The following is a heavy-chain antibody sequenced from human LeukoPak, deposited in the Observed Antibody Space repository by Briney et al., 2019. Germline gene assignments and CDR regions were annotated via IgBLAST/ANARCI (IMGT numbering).Heavy chain of an antibody. CDR1: GYTFTSYY. V-gene: IGHV1-46*01. CDR2: INPTDAST. Sequence: ASVKVSCKASGYTFTSYYVHWVRQAPGQGLEWMGIINPTDASTSYAQKFQGRVIMTRDTSTSIVYMELTSLRSEDTAVYYCARGGAATSYYYYYMDVWGKGTTVTISS. J-gene: IGHJ6*03. CDR3: ARGGAATSYYYYYMDV. D-gene: IGHD6-25*01.